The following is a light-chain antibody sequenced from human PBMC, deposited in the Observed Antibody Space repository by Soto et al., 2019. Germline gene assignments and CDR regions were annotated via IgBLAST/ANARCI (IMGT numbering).Light chain of an antibody. CDR1: QTVSTW. J-gene: IGKJ1*01. CDR3: QRYSGFSLS. CDR2: DAS. Sequence: DIQMTQSPSTLSASVGDRVTITCRASQTVSTWSAWYQQKPGKAPDLLISDASRLQRGVPSRFSGSGSGTEFSLTSSSLQPDEFAAYYCQRYSGFSLSCGQGSTVEIK. V-gene: IGKV1-5*01.